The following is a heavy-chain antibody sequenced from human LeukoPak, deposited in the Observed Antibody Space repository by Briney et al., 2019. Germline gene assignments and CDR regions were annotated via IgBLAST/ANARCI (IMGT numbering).Heavy chain of an antibody. V-gene: IGHV3-49*04. Sequence: GGSLRLSCAGSEFTFGSHAMNWVRQAPGKGLEWVGFIRSKAYGGTTEYAASVKGRFTISRDDSKSIAYLQMNSLKTEDTAVYYCTRYPGIAAAGTFNWFDPWGQGTLVTVSS. CDR3: TRYPGIAAAGTFNWFDP. CDR2: IRSKAYGGTT. J-gene: IGHJ5*02. D-gene: IGHD6-13*01. CDR1: EFTFGSHA.